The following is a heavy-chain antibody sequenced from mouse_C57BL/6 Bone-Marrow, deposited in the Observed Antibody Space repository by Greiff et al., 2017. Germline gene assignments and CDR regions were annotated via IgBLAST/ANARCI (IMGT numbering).Heavy chain of an antibody. CDR1: GYTFTSYW. J-gene: IGHJ4*01. CDR3: ARGGLRRAYYAMDY. CDR2: IDPNSGGT. D-gene: IGHD2-2*01. V-gene: IGHV1-72*01. Sequence: QVQLQQPGAELVKPGASVKLSCKASGYTFTSYWLPWVKQRPGRGLEWIGRIDPNSGGTKYNEKFKSKATLTVDKPSSTAYMQLSSLTSEDSAVYYCARGGLRRAYYAMDYWGQGTSVTVSS.